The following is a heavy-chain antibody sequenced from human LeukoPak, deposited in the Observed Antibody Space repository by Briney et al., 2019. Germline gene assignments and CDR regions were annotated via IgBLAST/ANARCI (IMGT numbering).Heavy chain of an antibody. D-gene: IGHD6-13*01. J-gene: IGHJ4*02. CDR3: ANLWQQLVPDDY. V-gene: IGHV3-53*01. CDR1: GFTVSSNY. Sequence: GGSLRLSCAASGFTVSSNYMSWVRQAPGKGLEWVSVIYSGGSTYYADSVKGRFTISRDNSKNTLYLQMNSLRAEDTAVYYCANLWQQLVPDDYWGQGTLVTVSS. CDR2: IYSGGST.